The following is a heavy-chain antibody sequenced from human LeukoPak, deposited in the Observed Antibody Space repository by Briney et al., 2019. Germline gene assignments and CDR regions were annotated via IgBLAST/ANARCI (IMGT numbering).Heavy chain of an antibody. D-gene: IGHD3-10*01. CDR3: ARGRITMVRGVIITFAFDI. V-gene: IGHV4-34*01. Sequence: SETLSLTCAVYGGSFSGYYWSWIRQPPGKGLERIGEINHSGSTNYNPSLKSRVTISVDTSKNQFSLKLSSVTAADTAVYYCARGRITMVRGVIITFAFDIWGQGTMVTVSS. CDR2: INHSGST. J-gene: IGHJ3*02. CDR1: GGSFSGYY.